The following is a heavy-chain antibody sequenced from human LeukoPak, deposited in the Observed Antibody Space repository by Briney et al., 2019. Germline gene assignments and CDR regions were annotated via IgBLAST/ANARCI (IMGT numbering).Heavy chain of an antibody. CDR2: IYYSGST. V-gene: IGHV4-39*07. CDR1: GGSISSSTYF. CDR3: ARVNRYYGSGRHGPIDY. D-gene: IGHD3-10*01. J-gene: IGHJ4*02. Sequence: NPSETLSLTCTVSGGSISSSTYFWGWIRQPPGKGLEWIGSIYYSGSTYYNPSLKSRVTISVDTSKNQFSLKLSSVTAADTAVYYCARVNRYYGSGRHGPIDYWGQGTLVTVSS.